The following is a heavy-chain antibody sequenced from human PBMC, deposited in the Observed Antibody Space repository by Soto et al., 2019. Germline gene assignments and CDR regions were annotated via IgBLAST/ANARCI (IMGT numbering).Heavy chain of an antibody. CDR2: IYYSGST. J-gene: IGHJ4*02. Sequence: SETLSLTCTVSGGSISSYYWSWIRQPPGKGLEWIGYIYYSGSTNYNPSLKSRVTISVDTSKNQFSLKLSSVAAADTAVYYCAGGGFWSGYYLPSSFDYWGQGTLVTVSS. CDR3: AGGGFWSGYYLPSSFDY. V-gene: IGHV4-59*01. CDR1: GGSISSYY. D-gene: IGHD3-3*01.